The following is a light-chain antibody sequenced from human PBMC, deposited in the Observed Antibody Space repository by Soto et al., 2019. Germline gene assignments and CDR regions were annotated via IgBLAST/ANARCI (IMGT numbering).Light chain of an antibody. CDR3: CSFAGGLFV. CDR2: EVT. CDR1: SSDVGRHNF. V-gene: IGLV2-11*01. Sequence: QSVLTQPRSVSGSPGQSVTISCTGTSSDVGRHNFVSWYQQRPGTAPKLMMNEVTERPSGVPDRFSGSKSGNTASLTISGLQAEDEADYYCCSFAGGLFVFGTGTKVTVL. J-gene: IGLJ1*01.